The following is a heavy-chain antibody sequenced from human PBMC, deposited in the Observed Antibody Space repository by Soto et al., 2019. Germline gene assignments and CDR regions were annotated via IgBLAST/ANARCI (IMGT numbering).Heavy chain of an antibody. CDR2: IYPGDSDT. V-gene: IGHV5-51*01. CDR1: GYSFTSYW. CDR3: ARSSPLDYYYYGMDV. J-gene: IGHJ6*02. D-gene: IGHD6-19*01. Sequence: ESLKISCKGSGYSFTSYWIGWVRQMPGKGLEWMGIIYPGDSDTRYSPSFQGQVTISADKSISTAYLQWSSLKASDTAMYYCARSSPLDYYYYGMDVWGQGTTVTVSS.